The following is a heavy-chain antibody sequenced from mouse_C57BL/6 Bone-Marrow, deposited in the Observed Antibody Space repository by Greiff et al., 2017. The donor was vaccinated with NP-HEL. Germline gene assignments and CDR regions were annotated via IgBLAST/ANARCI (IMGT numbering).Heavy chain of an antibody. CDR1: GYTFTSYW. D-gene: IGHD2-1*01. CDR3: AREGGIYYGNYKGY. J-gene: IGHJ2*01. Sequence: QVQLKQPGAELVKPGASVKLSCKASGYTFTSYWMHWVKQRPGQGLEWIGMIHPNSGSTNYNEKFKSKATLTVDKSSSTAYMQLSSLTSEDSAVYYCAREGGIYYGNYKGYWGQGTTLTVSS. V-gene: IGHV1-64*01. CDR2: IHPNSGST.